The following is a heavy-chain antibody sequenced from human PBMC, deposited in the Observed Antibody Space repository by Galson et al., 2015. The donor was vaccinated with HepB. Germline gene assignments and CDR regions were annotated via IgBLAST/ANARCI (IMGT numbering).Heavy chain of an antibody. Sequence: SLRLSCAASGFPFNTYSINWFRQAPGKGLEWVSYITGSSTTIHYAESVKGRFTISRDNAKNSVYLQMTSLRAEDTAVYYCARVGYGYYSSDYWGQGTLVTVSS. CDR1: GFPFNTYS. CDR2: ITGSSTTI. D-gene: IGHD3-10*01. J-gene: IGHJ4*02. CDR3: ARVGYGYYSSDY. V-gene: IGHV3-48*04.